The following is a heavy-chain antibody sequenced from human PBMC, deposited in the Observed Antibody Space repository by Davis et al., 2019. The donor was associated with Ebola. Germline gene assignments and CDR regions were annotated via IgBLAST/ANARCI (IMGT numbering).Heavy chain of an antibody. D-gene: IGHD1-26*01. CDR3: ARDRSGGYFDD. V-gene: IGHV3-48*04. CDR2: ISSSGRII. J-gene: IGHJ4*02. Sequence: GESLKISCAASEFTFSSYGMTWVRQAPGKGLEWVSYISSSGRIIQYADSVKGRFTISRDNAKNSIYLQMNSLRAEDTAVYYCARDRSGGYFDDWGQGTLVTVSS. CDR1: EFTFSSYG.